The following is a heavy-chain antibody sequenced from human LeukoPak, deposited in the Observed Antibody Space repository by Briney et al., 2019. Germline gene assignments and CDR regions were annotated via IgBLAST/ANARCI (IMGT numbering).Heavy chain of an antibody. CDR2: ISYDGSNK. CDR1: GFTFSSYA. D-gene: IGHD5-18*01. V-gene: IGHV3-30*07. Sequence: PGRSLRLSCAASGFTFSSYAMHWVRQAPGKGLEWVAVISYDGSNKYYADSVKGRFTISRDNSKNTLYLQMNSLRAEDTAVYYCAKEEYSYVRGGYFDYWGQGTLVTVSS. CDR3: AKEEYSYVRGGYFDY. J-gene: IGHJ4*02.